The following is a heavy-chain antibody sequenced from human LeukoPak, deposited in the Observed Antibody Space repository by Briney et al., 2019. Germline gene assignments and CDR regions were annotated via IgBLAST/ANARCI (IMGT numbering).Heavy chain of an antibody. J-gene: IGHJ6*03. CDR1: GYTFISYD. CDR3: ARKIASTRLGVRYYYMDV. V-gene: IGHV1-8*01. Sequence: ASVKVSCMASGYTFISYDIVWLRQATGQGLEWMGYMNPKSGNTDYVQNFQGRVTMTRDTSITTAYMELSGLRSEDTAVYYCARKIASTRLGVRYYYMDVWGEGTTVTISS. CDR2: MNPKSGNT. D-gene: IGHD2-2*01.